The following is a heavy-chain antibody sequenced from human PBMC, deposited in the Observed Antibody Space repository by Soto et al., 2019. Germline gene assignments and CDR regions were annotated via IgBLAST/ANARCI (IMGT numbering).Heavy chain of an antibody. CDR1: GGTFSSYA. D-gene: IGHD5-18*01. V-gene: IGHV1-69*13. Sequence: SVKVSCKASGGTFSSYAISWVRQAPGQGLEWMGGIIPIFGTANYAQKFQGRVTITADESTSTAYMELSSLRSEDTAVYYCARVSREYIYYYYGMDVWGQGTTVTVYS. J-gene: IGHJ6*02. CDR2: IIPIFGTA. CDR3: ARVSREYIYYYYGMDV.